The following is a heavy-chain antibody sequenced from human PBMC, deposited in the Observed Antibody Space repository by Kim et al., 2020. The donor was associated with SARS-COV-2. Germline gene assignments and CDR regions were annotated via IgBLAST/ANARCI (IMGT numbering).Heavy chain of an antibody. D-gene: IGHD3-10*01. CDR1: GFTFSGSA. V-gene: IGHV3-73*01. J-gene: IGHJ4*02. Sequence: GGSLRLSCAASGFTFSGSAMHWVRQASGKGLEWVGRIRSKANSYATAYAASVKGRFTISRDDSKNTAYLQMNSLKTEDTAVYYCTTRGDPYGSGSYGYWGQGTLVTVSS. CDR2: IRSKANSYAT. CDR3: TTRGDPYGSGSYGY.